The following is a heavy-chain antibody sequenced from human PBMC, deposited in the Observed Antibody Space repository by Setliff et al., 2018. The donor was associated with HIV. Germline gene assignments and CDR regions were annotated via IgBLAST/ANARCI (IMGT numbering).Heavy chain of an antibody. V-gene: IGHV4-31*02. Sequence: SETLSLTCTVSGGSVTSGGHYWSWIRQQPGKAPERIGYIHYTGSNFYNPSLTDRLTISVDTSKNQFSLKLSYVTAADTAVYYCARGGNSRAAWFDSWGQGTLVTVSS. J-gene: IGHJ5*01. CDR1: GGSVTSGGHY. CDR2: IHYTGSN. CDR3: ARGGNSRAAWFDS. D-gene: IGHD5-12*01.